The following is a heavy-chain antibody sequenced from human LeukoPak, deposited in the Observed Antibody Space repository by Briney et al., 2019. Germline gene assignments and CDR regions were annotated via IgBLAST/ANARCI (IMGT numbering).Heavy chain of an antibody. V-gene: IGHV4-39*01. CDR2: IYSSGST. J-gene: IGHJ4*02. CDR3: ARHEDYGGTSFDY. Sequence: PSETLSLTCTVSGGSISSSSYYWGWIRQPPGKGLEWIGSIYSSGSTYYNPSLKSRVTISVDTSKNQFSLKLSSVTAADTAVYYCARHEDYGGTSFDYWGQGTLVTVSS. D-gene: IGHD4-23*01. CDR1: GGSISSSSYY.